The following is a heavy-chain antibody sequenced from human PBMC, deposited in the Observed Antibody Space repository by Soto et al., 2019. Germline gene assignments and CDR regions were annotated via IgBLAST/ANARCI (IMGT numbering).Heavy chain of an antibody. CDR1: GCSISSSSYY. CDR3: ARHLAYYYDSSGYYYTRFPPDY. D-gene: IGHD3-22*01. V-gene: IGHV4-39*01. CDR2: IYYSGST. J-gene: IGHJ4*02. Sequence: SGTLSLTCTVSGCSISSSSYYLGWVRPPPGKGVEGVGSIYYSGSTYYNPSLKSRVTISVDTSKNQFSLKLSSVTAADTAVYYCARHLAYYYDSSGYYYTRFPPDYWGQGTLVTVSS.